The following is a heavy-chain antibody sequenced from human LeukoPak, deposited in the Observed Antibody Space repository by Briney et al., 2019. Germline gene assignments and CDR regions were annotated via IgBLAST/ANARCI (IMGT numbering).Heavy chain of an antibody. CDR1: GYTFTSYV. V-gene: IGHV1-69*06. CDR3: VAGRAYSGSPRANYFDY. D-gene: IGHD1-26*01. Sequence: SVKVSCKASGYTFTSYVISWVRQAPGQGVEWMGGIIPIFGTANYAQKFQGSVTMTEDTSTDTAYMELSSLRSEDAAVYYCVAGRAYSGSPRANYFDYWGQGTLVTVSS. CDR2: IIPIFGTA. J-gene: IGHJ4*02.